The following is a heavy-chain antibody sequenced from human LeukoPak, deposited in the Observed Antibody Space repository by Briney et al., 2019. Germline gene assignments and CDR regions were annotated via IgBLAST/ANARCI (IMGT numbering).Heavy chain of an antibody. D-gene: IGHD3-3*01. V-gene: IGHV3-30*02. Sequence: GGSLRLSCAASGFTFSSYGMHWVRQAPGKGLEWVAFIRYDGSNKYYADSVKGRFTISRDNAKNSLYLQMNSLRAEDTALYYCAKAVTYYDFWSGFYSWGQGTLVTVSS. CDR3: AKAVTYYDFWSGFYS. CDR2: IRYDGSNK. J-gene: IGHJ5*01. CDR1: GFTFSSYG.